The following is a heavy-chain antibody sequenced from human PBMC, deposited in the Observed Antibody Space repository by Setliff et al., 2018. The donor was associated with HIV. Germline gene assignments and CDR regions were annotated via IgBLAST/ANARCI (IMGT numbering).Heavy chain of an antibody. Sequence: SETLSLTCSVSDASVNSNNYYWVWIRQTPGKGLEWIGSIYYSGAAYYNPSLKSRVSISVDTSKNQFSLSLSSVTAADTAVYFCSILTRTSSTSYKGRFDPWGLGTLVTVS. J-gene: IGHJ5*02. CDR3: SILTRTSSTSYKGRFDP. D-gene: IGHD6-13*01. V-gene: IGHV4-39*01. CDR1: DASVNSNNYY. CDR2: IYYSGAA.